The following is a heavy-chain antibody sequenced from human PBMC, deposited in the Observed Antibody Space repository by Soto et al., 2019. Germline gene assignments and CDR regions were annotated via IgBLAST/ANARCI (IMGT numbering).Heavy chain of an antibody. CDR2: IYYSGST. CDR3: ARDIVATTHYYYYYGMDV. J-gene: IGHJ6*02. CDR1: GGSISSGDYY. D-gene: IGHD5-12*01. Sequence: SETLSLTCTVSGGSISSGDYYWSWIRQPPGKGLEWIGYIYYSGSTYYNPSLKSRVTISVDTSKNQFSLKLSSVTAADTAVYYCARDIVATTHYYYYYGMDVWGQGTTVTVSS. V-gene: IGHV4-30-4*01.